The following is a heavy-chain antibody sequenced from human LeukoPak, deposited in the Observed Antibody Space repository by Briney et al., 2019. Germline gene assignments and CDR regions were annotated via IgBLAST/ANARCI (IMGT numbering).Heavy chain of an antibody. CDR1: GFPFSRYW. Sequence: GGSLRLSCAASGFPFSRYWMTWVRQAPGKGLEWVANIKYDGSEKFYVGSVRGRFTISRDNTNNSLHLQMNSRRAEDTAIYYCARDPTYDSGSPLGYGGQGTLVAVSS. V-gene: IGHV3-7*01. J-gene: IGHJ4*02. CDR3: ARDPTYDSGSPLGY. CDR2: IKYDGSEK. D-gene: IGHD3-10*01.